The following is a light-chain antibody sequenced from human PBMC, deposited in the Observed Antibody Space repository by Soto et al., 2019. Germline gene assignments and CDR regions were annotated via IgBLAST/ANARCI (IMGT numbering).Light chain of an antibody. V-gene: IGKV3-11*01. J-gene: IGKJ5*01. CDR1: QSVSSY. CDR3: QQYKNWPPIT. CDR2: DAS. Sequence: EIVLTQSPATLSLSPGERATLSCRAGQSVSSYLAWYQQKPGQAPRLLIYDASNRATGIPARFSGSGSGTEFTLTISSLQSEDFAVYYCQQYKNWPPITFGQGTRLEIK.